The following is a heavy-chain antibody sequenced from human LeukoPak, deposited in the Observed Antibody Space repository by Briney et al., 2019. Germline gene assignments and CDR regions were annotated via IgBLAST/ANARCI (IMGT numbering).Heavy chain of an antibody. V-gene: IGHV4-61*02. CDR2: IYTSGST. CDR1: GGSISSGSYY. D-gene: IGHD4-23*01. J-gene: IGHJ5*02. CDR3: ARALTSLRGNSDWFGP. Sequence: SETLSLTCTVSGGSISSGSYYWSWIRQPAGKGLEWIGRIYTSGSTNYNPSLKSRVTISVDTSKNQFSLKLSSVTAADTAVYYCARALTSLRGNSDWFGPWGQGTLVTVSS.